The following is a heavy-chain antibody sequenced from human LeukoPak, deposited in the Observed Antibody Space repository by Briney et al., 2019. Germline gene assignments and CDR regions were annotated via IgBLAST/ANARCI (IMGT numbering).Heavy chain of an antibody. D-gene: IGHD1-26*01. Sequence: PGGSLRLPCAASGFPFRNYAMSWVRQAPGKGLEWVSGISDSGEKTYYADSVKGRFTISRDNSKNTLYLQMNSLRAEDTAVYYCAKAGIVGPTTNFDFWGQGTLVTVSS. CDR1: GFPFRNYA. CDR3: AKAGIVGPTTNFDF. V-gene: IGHV3-23*01. CDR2: ISDSGEKT. J-gene: IGHJ4*02.